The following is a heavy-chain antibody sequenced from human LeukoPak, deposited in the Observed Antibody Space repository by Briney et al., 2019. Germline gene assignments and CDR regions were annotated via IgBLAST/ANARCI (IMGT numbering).Heavy chain of an antibody. Sequence: SETLSLTCTVSGGSVRSGSYYWSWIRQPPGKGLEWIGYIYYSGSTNYNPSLKSRVTISVDTSKNQFSLKLSSVTAADTAVYYCARSPSSSTTYYTFEYWGLGTLATVSS. CDR2: IYYSGST. J-gene: IGHJ4*02. V-gene: IGHV4-61*01. CDR3: ARSPSSSTTYYTFEY. D-gene: IGHD2-2*02. CDR1: GGSVRSGSYY.